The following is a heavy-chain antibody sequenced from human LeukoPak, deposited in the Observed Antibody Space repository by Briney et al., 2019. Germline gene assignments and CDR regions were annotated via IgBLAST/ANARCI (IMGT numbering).Heavy chain of an antibody. CDR1: GHTFTGYG. V-gene: IGHV1-18*01. CDR3: ARASWEQREIYPYFFDY. Sequence: ASVKLFCKASGHTFTGYGISWMRQGPGQGLEWMGWISTDSGNTKYSQKVQGKVTMTTDRSTSTAYMELRSLRSDDTDFYSCARASWEQREIYPYFFDYWGQGTLVTVSS. J-gene: IGHJ4*02. CDR2: ISTDSGNT. D-gene: IGHD1/OR15-1a*01.